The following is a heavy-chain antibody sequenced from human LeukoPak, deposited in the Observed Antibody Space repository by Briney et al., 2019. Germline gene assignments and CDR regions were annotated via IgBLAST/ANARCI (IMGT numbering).Heavy chain of an antibody. CDR3: AKGGGSKLKDAFDI. D-gene: IGHD5-12*01. J-gene: IGHJ3*02. Sequence: GGSLRLSCAASGFSFSSYVMHWVRQAPGKGLEWVAVIWYDGTNKYYADFVKGRFTISRDNSKNTLDVQMNSLRAEDTAVYYCAKGGGSKLKDAFDIWGQGTVVAVSA. CDR2: IWYDGTNK. V-gene: IGHV3-30*02. CDR1: GFSFSSYV.